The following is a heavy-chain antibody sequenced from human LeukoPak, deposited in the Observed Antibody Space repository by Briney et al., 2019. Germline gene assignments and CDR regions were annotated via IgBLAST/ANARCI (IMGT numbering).Heavy chain of an antibody. D-gene: IGHD3-3*01. CDR2: IIPIFGTA. CDR1: GYTFTSYG. CDR3: ARPGIHHLRFPSPFDI. V-gene: IGHV1-69*05. Sequence: ASVKVSCKASGYTFTSYGISWVRQAPGQGLEWMGGIIPIFGTANYAQKFQGRVTITTDESTSTAYMELSSLRSEDTAVYYCARPGIHHLRFPSPFDIWGQGTMVTVSS. J-gene: IGHJ3*02.